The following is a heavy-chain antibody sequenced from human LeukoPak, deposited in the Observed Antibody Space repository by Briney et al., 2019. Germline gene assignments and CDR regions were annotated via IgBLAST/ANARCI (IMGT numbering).Heavy chain of an antibody. CDR2: INHSGST. D-gene: IGHD3-10*01. J-gene: IGHJ5*02. CDR3: ARGRITMVRGVRTLDP. CDR1: GGSFSGYY. V-gene: IGHV4-34*01. Sequence: PSETLSLTCAVYGGSFSGYYWSWIRQPPGKGLEWIGEINHSGSTNYNPSLKSRVTISVDTSKNQFSLKLSSVTAADTAVYYCARGRITMVRGVRTLDPRGQGTLVTVSS.